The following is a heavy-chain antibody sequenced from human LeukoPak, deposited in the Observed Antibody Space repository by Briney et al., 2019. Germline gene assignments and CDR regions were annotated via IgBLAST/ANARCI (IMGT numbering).Heavy chain of an antibody. D-gene: IGHD3-10*01. CDR2: INHSGST. J-gene: IGHJ4*02. CDR1: GGSFSGYY. CDR3: ATGGRLWFGELSEG. Sequence: SETLSLTCAVYGGSFSGYYWSWIRQPPGKGLEWIGEINHSGSTNYNPSLKSRVTISVDTSKNQFSLKLSSVTAADTAVYYCATGGRLWFGELSEGWGQGTLVTVSS. V-gene: IGHV4-34*01.